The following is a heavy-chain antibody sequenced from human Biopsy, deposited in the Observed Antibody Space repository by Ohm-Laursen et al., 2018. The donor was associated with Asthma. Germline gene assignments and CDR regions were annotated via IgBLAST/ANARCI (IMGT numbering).Heavy chain of an antibody. Sequence: GSLRLSCTASGFRFSDYGMHWVRQAPGKGLEWVASVSSSGGARDYADSVKGRFTISRDNSNTVFLQMNSLRAEDTAVYYCARISICRTTTCYSYFSYSMDVWGQGTTVTVSS. J-gene: IGHJ6*02. CDR2: VSSSGGAR. D-gene: IGHD2-2*01. CDR3: ARISICRTTTCYSYFSYSMDV. V-gene: IGHV3-23*01. CDR1: GFRFSDYG.